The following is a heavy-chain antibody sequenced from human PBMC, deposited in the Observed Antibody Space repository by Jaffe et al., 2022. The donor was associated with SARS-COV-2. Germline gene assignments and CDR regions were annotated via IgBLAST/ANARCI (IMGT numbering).Heavy chain of an antibody. CDR3: ARGPKWPRYGDYGPYYYYYGMDV. CDR2: IYSGGST. V-gene: IGHV3-53*01. CDR1: GFTVSSNY. D-gene: IGHD4-17*01. Sequence: EVQLVESGGGLIQPGGSLRLSCAASGFTVSSNYMSWVRQAPGKGLEWVSVIYSGGSTYYADSVKGRFTISRDNSKNTLYLQMNSLRAEDTAVYYCARGPKWPRYGDYGPYYYYYGMDVWGQGTTVTVSS. J-gene: IGHJ6*02.